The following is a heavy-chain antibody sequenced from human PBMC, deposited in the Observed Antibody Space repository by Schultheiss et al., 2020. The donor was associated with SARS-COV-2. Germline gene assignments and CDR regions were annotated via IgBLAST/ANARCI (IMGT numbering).Heavy chain of an antibody. V-gene: IGHV3-30-3*01. CDR1: GFTFSSYA. CDR3: ARENTALPLDYYYGMDV. CDR2: ISYDGSNK. J-gene: IGHJ6*02. Sequence: GGSLRLSCAASGFTFSSYAMHWVRQAPGKGLEWVAVISYDGSNKYYADSVKGRFTISRDNSKNTLYLQMNSLRAEDTAVYYCARENTALPLDYYYGMDVWGQGTTVTVSS. D-gene: IGHD4-17*01.